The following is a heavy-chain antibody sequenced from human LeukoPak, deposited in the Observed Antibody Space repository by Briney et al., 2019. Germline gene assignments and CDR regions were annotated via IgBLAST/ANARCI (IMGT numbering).Heavy chain of an antibody. CDR1: GFSFSTYA. V-gene: IGHV3-30*19. D-gene: IGHD1-26*01. CDR3: AREGVGAQHYGMDV. Sequence: PGRSLRLSCAASGFSFSTYAMHWVRQAPGKGLEWVAVISYDGSNKYYADSVKGRFTISRDNSKNTLYLQMNSLRAEDTAVYYCAREGVGAQHYGMDVWGQGTTVTVSS. J-gene: IGHJ6*02. CDR2: ISYDGSNK.